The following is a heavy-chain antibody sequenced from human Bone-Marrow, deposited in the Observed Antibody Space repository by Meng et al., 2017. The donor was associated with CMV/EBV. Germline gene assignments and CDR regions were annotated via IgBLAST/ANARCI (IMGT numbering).Heavy chain of an antibody. V-gene: IGHV3-7*01. D-gene: IGHD2-2*01. CDR3: SSHEPPRYCSSTSCYFNYYYGMDV. J-gene: IGHJ6*02. CDR1: GFIFSNYW. Sequence: GESLKISCVTSGFIFSNYWMTWVRQAPGKGLEWVANIKLDGSETHYVDSVKGRFTISRDNSKNTLYLQMNSLRAEDTAVYYWSSHEPPRYCSSTSCYFNYYYGMDVWGQGTAVTVSS. CDR2: IKLDGSET.